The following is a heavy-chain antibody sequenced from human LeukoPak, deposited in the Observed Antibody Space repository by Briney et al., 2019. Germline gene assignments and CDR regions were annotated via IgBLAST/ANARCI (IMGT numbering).Heavy chain of an antibody. V-gene: IGHV3-53*01. D-gene: IGHD4-17*01. CDR2: IYSEGTT. CDR1: GFTVSNNY. J-gene: IGHJ4*02. Sequence: GGSLRLSCAASGFTVSNNYMIWIRQAPGKGPEWVSLIYSEGTTSYADSVKGRFTISRDNSKNTLCLQMNSLRAEDTAVYYCAKPVTKYCFDYWGQGALVTVSS. CDR3: AKPVTKYCFDY.